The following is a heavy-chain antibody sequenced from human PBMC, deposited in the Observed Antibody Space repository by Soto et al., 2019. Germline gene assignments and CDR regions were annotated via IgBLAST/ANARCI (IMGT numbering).Heavy chain of an antibody. CDR3: AKGGTYYFDS. CDR1: GASISNFY. CDR2: LYTRGTT. J-gene: IGHJ4*02. V-gene: IGHV4-4*07. Sequence: KPSETLSLTCSVSGASISNFYWSWIRQSAGKGLEWIGRLYTRGTTDYNPSLKSRVTTSIDTSKNRVSLSLTSVTAADTAVYYCAKGGTYYFDSWGQGIVVTVSS. D-gene: IGHD3-16*01.